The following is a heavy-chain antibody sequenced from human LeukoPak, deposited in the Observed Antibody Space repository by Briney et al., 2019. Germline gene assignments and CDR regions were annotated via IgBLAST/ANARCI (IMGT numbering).Heavy chain of an antibody. V-gene: IGHV1-69*13. CDR2: IIPIFGTA. D-gene: IGHD1-7*01. J-gene: IGHJ4*02. CDR1: GGTFSSYA. CDR3: AREEGLTGTSKPGDY. Sequence: ASVKVSCKASGGTFSSYAISWVRQAPGQGLEWMGGIIPIFGTANYAQKFQGRVTITADESTSTAYMELSSLRSEDTAVYYCAREEGLTGTSKPGDYWGQGTLVTVSS.